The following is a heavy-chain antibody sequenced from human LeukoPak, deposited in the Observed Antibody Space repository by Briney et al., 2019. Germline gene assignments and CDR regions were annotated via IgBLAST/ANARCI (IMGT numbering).Heavy chain of an antibody. CDR2: IYPGDSDT. D-gene: IGHD6-19*01. CDR3: ARQTGYSSGGVDY. V-gene: IGHV5-51*01. Sequence: KGGDSLKISCQASGYSFTNYWIGWVRQMPGKGLEWMGIIYPGDSDTRYSPSFQGQVTISADKSISTAYLQWSSLKASDTAMYYCARQTGYSSGGVDYWGQGTLVTVSS. CDR1: GYSFTNYW. J-gene: IGHJ4*02.